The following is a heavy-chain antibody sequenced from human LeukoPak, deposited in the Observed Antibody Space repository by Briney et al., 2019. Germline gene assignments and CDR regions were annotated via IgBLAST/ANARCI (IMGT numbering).Heavy chain of an antibody. CDR3: TRRLTQYDCFDP. CDR1: GDSVSSNSVT. CDR2: TYYRSTWYN. Sequence: SKTLSLTCAISGDSVSSNSVTWNWIRQSPSRGLEWLGRTYYRSTWYNDYAVSVRGRITVNPDTSKNQFSLHLNSVTPEDTAVYYCTRRLTQYDCFDPWGQGILVTVSS. V-gene: IGHV6-1*01. J-gene: IGHJ5*02. D-gene: IGHD2-2*01.